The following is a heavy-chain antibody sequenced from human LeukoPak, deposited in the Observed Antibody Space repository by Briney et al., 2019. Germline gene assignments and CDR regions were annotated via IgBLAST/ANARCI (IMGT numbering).Heavy chain of an antibody. J-gene: IGHJ3*02. Sequence: RPSQTLSLTCNVSGVSVSDGRYYWTWIRHHPTRGLEWIGHKYYSGSAKYNPSLKSRLTISIDTAKNQFSLQLSSVTAADTATYYCATPYCSSLSCLDVFNMWGQGTRVTVSS. CDR2: KYYSGSA. CDR3: ATPYCSSLSCLDVFNM. V-gene: IGHV4-31*03. CDR1: GVSVSDGRYY. D-gene: IGHD2-2*01.